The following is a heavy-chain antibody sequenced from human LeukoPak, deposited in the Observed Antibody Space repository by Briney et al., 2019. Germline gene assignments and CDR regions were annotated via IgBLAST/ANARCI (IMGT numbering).Heavy chain of an antibody. D-gene: IGHD2-2*01. CDR2: IYTSGST. Sequence: SETLSLTCTVSGGSISSYYWSWIRQPAGKGLEWIGRIYTSGSTNYNPSLKSRVTMSVDTSKNQFSLKLSSVTAADTAVYYCASGGYCSSTSCYRPFDYWGQGTLVTVSS. CDR3: ASGGYCSSTSCYRPFDY. CDR1: GGSISSYY. V-gene: IGHV4-4*07. J-gene: IGHJ4*02.